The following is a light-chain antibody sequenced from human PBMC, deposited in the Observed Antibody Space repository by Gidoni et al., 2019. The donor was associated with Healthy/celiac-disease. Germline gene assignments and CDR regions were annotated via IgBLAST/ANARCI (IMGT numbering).Light chain of an antibody. CDR3: QVWDSSSDHRV. CDR2: YDS. Sequence: SSVLTQPASVSVAPGKTARITCGGNNIGRTSVHWYQQKPGQAPVLVIYYDSDRPSGIPERFSGSTSGNTATLTISRVEAGDEADYYCQVWDSSSDHRVFGGGTKLTVL. CDR1: NIGRTS. J-gene: IGLJ3*02. V-gene: IGLV3-21*04.